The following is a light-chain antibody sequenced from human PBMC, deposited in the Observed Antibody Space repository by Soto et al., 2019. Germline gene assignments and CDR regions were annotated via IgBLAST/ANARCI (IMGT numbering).Light chain of an antibody. CDR3: QQYNNWPLT. CDR1: QSVSSN. Sequence: IVMTQSPATLSVSPGERATLSCRASQSVSSNLAWYQQKPGQAPRLLIYGASTRATGIPARFSGSGSGTEFTLTISSLQSEDFAVYYCQQYNNWPLTFGQGTKVEFK. CDR2: GAS. V-gene: IGKV3-15*01. J-gene: IGKJ1*01.